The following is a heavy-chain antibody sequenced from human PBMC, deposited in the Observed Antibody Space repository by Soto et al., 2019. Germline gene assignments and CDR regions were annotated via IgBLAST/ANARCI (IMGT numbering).Heavy chain of an antibody. V-gene: IGHV4-34*01. J-gene: IGHJ4*02. CDR1: GGSFSGYY. CDR3: ARGRPYSSSSGDFDY. Sequence: SETLSLTCAVYGGSFSGYYWSWIRQPPGKGLEWIGEINHSGSTNYNPSLKSRVTISVDTSKNQLSMKLSSVTAADTAVYYCARGRPYSSSSGDFDYWGQGTLVTVSS. CDR2: INHSGST. D-gene: IGHD6-6*01.